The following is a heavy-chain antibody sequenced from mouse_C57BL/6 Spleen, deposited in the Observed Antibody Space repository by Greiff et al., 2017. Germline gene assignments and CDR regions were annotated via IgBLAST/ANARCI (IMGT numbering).Heavy chain of an antibody. J-gene: IGHJ4*01. CDR1: GYAFSSSW. CDR2: IYPGDGDT. Sequence: QVQLQQSGPELVKPGASVKISCKASGYAFSSSWMNWVKQRPGKGLEWIGRIYPGDGDTNYNGKFKGKATLTADKSSSTAYMQLSSLTSEDSAVFYCSVTFYDGYYGAMDYWGQGTSVTVSS. CDR3: SVTFYDGYYGAMDY. V-gene: IGHV1-82*01. D-gene: IGHD2-3*01.